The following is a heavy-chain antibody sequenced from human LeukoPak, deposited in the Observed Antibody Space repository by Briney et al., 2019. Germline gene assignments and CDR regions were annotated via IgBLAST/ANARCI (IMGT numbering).Heavy chain of an antibody. D-gene: IGHD6-13*01. V-gene: IGHV3-23*01. J-gene: IGHJ5*02. CDR3: AKEVGSSWYGDHWFDP. CDR1: GFTFSSYA. CDR2: ISGSGGST. Sequence: GGSLRLSCAASGFTFSSYAMSWVRQAPGKGLEWVSAISGSGGSTYYADSVKGRFTISRDNSKNTLYLQMNSLRAEDTAVYYCAKEVGSSWYGDHWFDPWGQGTLVTVSS.